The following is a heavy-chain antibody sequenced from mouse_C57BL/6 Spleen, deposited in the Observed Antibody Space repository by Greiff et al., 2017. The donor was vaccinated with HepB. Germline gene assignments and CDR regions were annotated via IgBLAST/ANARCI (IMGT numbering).Heavy chain of an antibody. CDR3: ARAPDSSGYVGVDY. Sequence: HVQLQQSGPELVKPGASVKISCKASGYAFSSSWMNWVKQRPGKGLEWIGRIYPGDGDTNYNGKFKGKATLTADKSSSTAYMQLSSLTSEDSAVYFCARAPDSSGYVGVDYWGQGTSVTVSS. J-gene: IGHJ4*01. D-gene: IGHD3-2*02. CDR2: IYPGDGDT. CDR1: GYAFSSSW. V-gene: IGHV1-82*01.